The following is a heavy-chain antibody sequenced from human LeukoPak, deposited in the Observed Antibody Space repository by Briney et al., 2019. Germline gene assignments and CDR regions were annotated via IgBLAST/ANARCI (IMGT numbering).Heavy chain of an antibody. CDR1: GVSFSGYY. CDR3: ARGPGGASSWYYYGMDV. CDR2: INHSGST. V-gene: IGHV4-34*01. J-gene: IGHJ6*02. Sequence: SETLSLTCAVYGVSFSGYYWSWIRQPPGKGLEWIWEINHSGSTNYNQSLKSRVTISVDTSKNQFSLKLSSVTAADTAVYYCARGPGGASSWYYYGMDVWGQGTTVTVSS. D-gene: IGHD6-13*01.